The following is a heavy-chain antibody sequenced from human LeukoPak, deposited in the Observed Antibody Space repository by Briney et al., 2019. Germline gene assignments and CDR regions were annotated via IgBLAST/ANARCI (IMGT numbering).Heavy chain of an antibody. CDR2: ISWNSGSI. D-gene: IGHD3-10*01. CDR1: GFTFDDYA. J-gene: IGHJ4*02. V-gene: IGHV3-9*01. Sequence: GGSLRLSCAASGFTFDDYAMHWVRQAPGKGLEWVSGISWNSGSIGYADSVKGRFTISRDNAKNSLYLQMNSLRAEDTALYCCAASITMVRGVFDYWGQGTLVTVSS. CDR3: AASITMVRGVFDY.